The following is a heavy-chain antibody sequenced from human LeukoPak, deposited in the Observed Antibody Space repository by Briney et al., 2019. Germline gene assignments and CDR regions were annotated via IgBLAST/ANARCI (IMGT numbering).Heavy chain of an antibody. Sequence: PGGSLRLSCAASGFTFSSYWMSWVRQAPGKGLEWVANIKQDGSEKYHVDSVKGRFTISRDNAKNSLYLQMNSLRAEDTAVYYCAKTPRYYYDSSGAFDIWGQGTMVTVSS. CDR2: IKQDGSEK. D-gene: IGHD3-22*01. CDR3: AKTPRYYYDSSGAFDI. J-gene: IGHJ3*02. CDR1: GFTFSSYW. V-gene: IGHV3-7*01.